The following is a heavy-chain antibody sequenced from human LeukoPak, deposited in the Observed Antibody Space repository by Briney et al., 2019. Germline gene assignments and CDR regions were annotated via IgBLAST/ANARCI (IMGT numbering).Heavy chain of an antibody. D-gene: IGHD3-3*01. CDR2: INTNTGNP. J-gene: IGHJ4*02. Sequence: ASVEVSCKASGYTFTSYAMNWVRQAPGQGLEWMGWINTNTGNPTYAQGFTGRFVFSLDTSVSTAYLQISSLKAEDTAVYYCAREHASHSIYYFDYWGQGTLVTVSS. CDR1: GYTFTSYA. V-gene: IGHV7-4-1*02. CDR3: AREHASHSIYYFDY.